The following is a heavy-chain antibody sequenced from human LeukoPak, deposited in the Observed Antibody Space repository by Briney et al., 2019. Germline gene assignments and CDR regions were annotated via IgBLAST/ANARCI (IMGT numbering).Heavy chain of an antibody. Sequence: SETLSLTCTVSGGSLSNHYWNWIRHPAGTGLEYIGRIYHTGSTNYNPSLKSRVTLSVDTSNNQFSLKLRSVTAADTAVYYCAKYYDFWSGYYDIWGQGTLVTVSS. D-gene: IGHD3-3*01. V-gene: IGHV4-4*07. J-gene: IGHJ3*02. CDR2: IYHTGST. CDR3: AKYYDFWSGYYDI. CDR1: GGSLSNHY.